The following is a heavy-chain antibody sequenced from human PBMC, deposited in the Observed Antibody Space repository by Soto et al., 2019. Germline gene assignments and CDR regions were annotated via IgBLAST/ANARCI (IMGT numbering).Heavy chain of an antibody. Sequence: EVPLLESGGGLVQRGGSLRLSCAGTGFTFSSYDMSWVRQAPGKGLEWVSTVRGSGGSTYYAVSVKGGFTIPRDNSKNTLYVQMNSVRAEDTAVYYCARAKSSGWYFSDYWGQGTLVTVSS. CDR1: GFTFSSYD. CDR3: ARAKSSGWYFSDY. J-gene: IGHJ4*02. D-gene: IGHD6-19*01. CDR2: VRGSGGST. V-gene: IGHV3-23*01.